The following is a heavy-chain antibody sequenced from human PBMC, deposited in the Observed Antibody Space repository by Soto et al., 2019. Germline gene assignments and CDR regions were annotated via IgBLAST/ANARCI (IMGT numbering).Heavy chain of an antibody. CDR2: ISYDAYNI. D-gene: IGHD6-6*01. CDR1: GLTFSRNG. V-gene: IGHV3-30*03. CDR3: ASSGVAARLGLDF. Sequence: QVHLVESGGGVVQPGRSLRLSCAASGLTFSRNGMHWVRQAPGKGLEWVAVISYDAYNIIYADSVKGRFTISRDNSKNTLYLQMNSLRAEDTAVYYCASSGVAARLGLDFWGQGTLVTVSS. J-gene: IGHJ4*02.